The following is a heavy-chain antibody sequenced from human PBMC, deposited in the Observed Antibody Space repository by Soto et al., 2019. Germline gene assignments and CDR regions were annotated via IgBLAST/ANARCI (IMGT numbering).Heavy chain of an antibody. CDR2: INWNGGST. CDR3: ARSVTIFGVDPYFDY. Sequence: GGSLRLSCAASGFTFDDYGMSWVRQAPGKGLEWVSGINWNGGSTGYADSVKGRFTISRDNAKNSLYLQMNSLRAEDMALYYCARSVTIFGVDPYFDYWGQGTLVTVSS. D-gene: IGHD3-3*01. V-gene: IGHV3-20*04. J-gene: IGHJ4*02. CDR1: GFTFDDYG.